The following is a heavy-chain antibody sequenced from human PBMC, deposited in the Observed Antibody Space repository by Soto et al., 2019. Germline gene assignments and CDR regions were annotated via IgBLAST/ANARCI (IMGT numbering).Heavy chain of an antibody. Sequence: GASVKVSCKAPGYTFTSYSLSWVRQAPGQGLEWMGWISAYNTNTNYAQRLQGRVTMTTDTSTSTAYMELRSLRSDDTAVYYCARGFYYDSSGYYDGPFDYWGQGTLVTVSS. J-gene: IGHJ4*02. CDR2: ISAYNTNT. D-gene: IGHD3-22*01. CDR1: GYTFTSYS. CDR3: ARGFYYDSSGYYDGPFDY. V-gene: IGHV1-18*01.